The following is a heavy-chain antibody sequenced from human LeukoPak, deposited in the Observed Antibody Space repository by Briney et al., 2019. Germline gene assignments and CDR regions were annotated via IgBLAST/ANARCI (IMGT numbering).Heavy chain of an antibody. CDR3: ARAYKAAGTGKWFDP. CDR1: GYTFTGDY. V-gene: IGHV1-2*02. J-gene: IGHJ5*02. D-gene: IGHD6-13*01. Sequence: GASVKVSCKASGYTFTGDYMHWXXXXPGQGXXXXXXXXPNSGGTNYAQKFQGRVXMXRDTSISTAYMELSRLTSDDTAVYYCARAYKAAGTGKWFDPWGQGTLVTVSS. CDR2: XXPNSGGT.